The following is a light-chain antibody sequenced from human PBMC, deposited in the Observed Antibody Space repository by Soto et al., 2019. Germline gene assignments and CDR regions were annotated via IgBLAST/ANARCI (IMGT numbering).Light chain of an antibody. Sequence: QSALTQPASVSGSPGQSITISCTGTSSDVGGYNYVSWYQQHPGKAPKLMIYEVSNRPSGVSNRFSGSKSGNTASLTISGLQAEDEADYYCSSYTSSSTPNWLFGGGTKLTVL. V-gene: IGLV2-14*01. CDR1: SSDVGGYNY. CDR3: SSYTSSSTPNWL. CDR2: EVS. J-gene: IGLJ3*02.